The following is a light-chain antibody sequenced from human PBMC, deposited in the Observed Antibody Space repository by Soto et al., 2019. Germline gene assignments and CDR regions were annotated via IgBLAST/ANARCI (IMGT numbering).Light chain of an antibody. CDR2: LGA. CDR3: MQSLQTVA. V-gene: IGKV2-28*01. Sequence: DIVLTQSPLSLPVTPGEPASISCRSSQGLLHSNGYNYLDWYLQKPGQSPQLLIFLGANRAPGVPDRFSGSGSGTDFTLKISRVEAEDVGVYYCMQSLQTVAFGQGTKVDIK. CDR1: QGLLHSNGYNY. J-gene: IGKJ1*01.